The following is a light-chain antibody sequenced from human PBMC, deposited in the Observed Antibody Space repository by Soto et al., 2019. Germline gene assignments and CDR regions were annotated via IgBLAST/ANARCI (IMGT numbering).Light chain of an antibody. V-gene: IGLV2-14*01. CDR3: SSYTNINTLVV. CDR2: EVS. CDR1: SSDVGGYNY. Sequence: QSALTQPASVSGSPGQSITISCTGTSSDVGGYNYVSWYQQHPGKAPKLMIYEVSNRPSGVSNRFSGSKSGNTASLTISGLQAEDEADYYCSSYTNINTLVVFGGGTKLTVL. J-gene: IGLJ2*01.